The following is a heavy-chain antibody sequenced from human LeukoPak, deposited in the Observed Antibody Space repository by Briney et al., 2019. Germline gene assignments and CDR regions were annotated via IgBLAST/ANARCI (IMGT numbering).Heavy chain of an antibody. D-gene: IGHD6-19*01. CDR1: AYIFTSYD. Sequence: ASVKVSCKASAYIFTSYDINWVRQATGQGLEWMGWMNPNSGNTGFAQKFQGRVTLTRNTSISTAYMELSSLRSEDTAVYYCARKAVSGSGWYPFDFWGQGSLVTVSS. CDR3: ARKAVSGSGWYPFDF. CDR2: MNPNSGNT. J-gene: IGHJ4*02. V-gene: IGHV1-8*01.